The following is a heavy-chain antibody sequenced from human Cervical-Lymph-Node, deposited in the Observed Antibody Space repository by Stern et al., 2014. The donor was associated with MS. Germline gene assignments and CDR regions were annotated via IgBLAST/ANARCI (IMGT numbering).Heavy chain of an antibody. D-gene: IGHD6-6*01. CDR3: ARAAYSTSSYNY. Sequence: VQLVESGAEVKKPGSSVKVSCKASGGTFNTNVISWVRQAPGQGLEWMGGIIPIFGTALYAQKFQGRVTITANASTPAVYMELSSLRSEDPAVYYCARAAYSTSSYNYWGQGTLVIVSS. CDR1: GGTFNTNV. CDR2: IIPIFGTA. J-gene: IGHJ4*02. V-gene: IGHV1-69*01.